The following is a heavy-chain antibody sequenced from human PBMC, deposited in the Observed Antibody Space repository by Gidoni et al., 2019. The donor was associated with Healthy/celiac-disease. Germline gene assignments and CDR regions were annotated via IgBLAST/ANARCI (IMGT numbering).Heavy chain of an antibody. CDR2: IYYSGST. CDR3: ARAPRYGDYPFDY. V-gene: IGHV4-59*01. J-gene: IGHJ4*02. CDR1: GGSISSYY. D-gene: IGHD4-17*01. Sequence: QVQLQESGPGLVKPSETLSLTCTVSGGSISSYYWSWIRQHPGKGLEWIGYIYYSGSTNYNPSLKSRVTISVDTSKNQFSLKLSSVTAADTAVYYCARAPRYGDYPFDYWGQGTLVTVSS.